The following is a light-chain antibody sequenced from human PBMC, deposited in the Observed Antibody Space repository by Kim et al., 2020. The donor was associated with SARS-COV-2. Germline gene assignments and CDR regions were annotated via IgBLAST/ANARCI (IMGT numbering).Light chain of an antibody. CDR3: LLSYSDSRV. V-gene: IGLV7-46*01. CDR2: DTG. CDR1: TDPGASCHF. J-gene: IGLJ2*01. Sequence: GGTVTLTCGTSTDPGASCHFPYWFQQKPGQAPRTLIYDTGNRHSWTPARFSGSLLGGKAALTLSAAQPEDEADYYCLLSYSDSRVFGGGTQLTVL.